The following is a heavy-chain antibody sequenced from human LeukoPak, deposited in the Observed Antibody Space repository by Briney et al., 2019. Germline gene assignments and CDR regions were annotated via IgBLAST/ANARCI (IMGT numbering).Heavy chain of an antibody. J-gene: IGHJ5*02. D-gene: IGHD1-26*01. CDR1: GASISSYY. V-gene: IGHV4-59*08. CDR2: IYYSGNT. CDR3: ARHAIYSGGYSFWFDP. Sequence: PSETLSLTCTVSGASISSYYWSWSRQPPGKGLEWIAYIYYSGNTNYNPSLKSRASISVDTSKNLCSLRLSSVTAADTAVYYCARHAIYSGGYSFWFDPWGLGTLVTVSS.